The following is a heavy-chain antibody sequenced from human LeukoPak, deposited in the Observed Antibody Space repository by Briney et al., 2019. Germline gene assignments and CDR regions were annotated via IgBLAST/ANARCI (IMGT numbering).Heavy chain of an antibody. CDR3: ARVQVGATLDY. CDR2: ISGSGGNT. V-gene: IGHV3-23*01. Sequence: GGSLRLSCAASGFAFSRYGIVWVRQAPGRGLEWVSGISGSGGNTYYGDSVKGRFTISRDNSKNTVYLQMNSLRAEDTAVYYCARVQVGATLDYWGQGTLVTVSS. CDR1: GFAFSRYG. J-gene: IGHJ4*02. D-gene: IGHD1-26*01.